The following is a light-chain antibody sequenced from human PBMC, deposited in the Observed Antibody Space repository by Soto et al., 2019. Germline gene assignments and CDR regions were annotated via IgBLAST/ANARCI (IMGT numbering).Light chain of an antibody. J-gene: IGKJ3*01. CDR3: QQRSEWPPFT. CDR1: QSVSSY. Sequence: EIVLTQSPATLSLSPGERATLSCRASQSVSSYLAWYQQTPGQAPRLLIYDASNRATGIPARFSGSGSGTDFTLTIGSLEPEYVAVYYWQQRSEWPPFTFGPGTKVDIK. CDR2: DAS. V-gene: IGKV3-11*01.